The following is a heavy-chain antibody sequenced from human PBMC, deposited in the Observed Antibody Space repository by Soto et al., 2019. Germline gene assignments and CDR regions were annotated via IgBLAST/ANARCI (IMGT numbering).Heavy chain of an antibody. CDR2: IYYSETT. V-gene: IGHV4-30-4*01. CDR3: ARDFMRDSSSPGPLEY. D-gene: IGHD6-6*01. Sequence: QVQLQESGPGLVQPSQTLSLTCTVSGDSISSGDYYWSWVRQSPGKGLEWIGCIYYSETTYYNPSLETRLTMSVDTSKNQFSLRLSSVTAADTAMYFCARDFMRDSSSPGPLEYWGQGTRVTVSS. J-gene: IGHJ4*02. CDR1: GDSISSGDYY.